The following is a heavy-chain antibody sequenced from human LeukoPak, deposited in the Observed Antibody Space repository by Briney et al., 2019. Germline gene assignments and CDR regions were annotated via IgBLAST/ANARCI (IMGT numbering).Heavy chain of an antibody. D-gene: IGHD2-2*01. J-gene: IGHJ4*02. V-gene: IGHV3-30*04. CDR2: TSYDGSNK. Sequence: GGSLRLSCATSGFTFSSYAIHWVRQAPGKGLEWVAVTSYDGSNKYYADSVKGRFTISRGNSKNTLYLQMNSLRAEDTAVYYCARPRDIVVVPAAINYWGQGTLVTVSS. CDR3: ARPRDIVVVPAAINY. CDR1: GFTFSSYA.